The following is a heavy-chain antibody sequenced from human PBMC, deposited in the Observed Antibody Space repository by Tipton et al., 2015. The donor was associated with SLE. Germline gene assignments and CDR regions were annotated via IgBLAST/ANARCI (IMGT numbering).Heavy chain of an antibody. J-gene: IGHJ4*02. D-gene: IGHD3-16*01. Sequence: GSLRLSCAASGFTFSSYAMSCVRQAPGKGLEWVSAISGSGGSTYYADSVKGRFTISRDNSKNTLYLQMNSLRAEDTAVYYCAKDIMITFGGVRFDYWGQGTLVTVSS. CDR3: AKDIMITFGGVRFDY. CDR2: ISGSGGST. CDR1: GFTFSSYA. V-gene: IGHV3-23*01.